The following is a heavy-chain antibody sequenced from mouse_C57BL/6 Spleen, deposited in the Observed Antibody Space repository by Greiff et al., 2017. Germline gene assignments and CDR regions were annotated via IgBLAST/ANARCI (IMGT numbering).Heavy chain of an antibody. V-gene: IGHV1-62-2*01. CDR3: ARHEVLGTAQANLDY. D-gene: IGHD3-2*02. J-gene: IGHJ2*01. CDR2: FYPGSGSI. Sequence: QVHVKQSGAELVKPGASVKLSCKASGYTFTEYTIHWVKQRSGQGLEWIGWFYPGSGSIKYNEKFKDKATLTADKSSSTVYMELSRLTSEDSAVYFCARHEVLGTAQANLDYWGQGTTLTVSS. CDR1: GYTFTEYT.